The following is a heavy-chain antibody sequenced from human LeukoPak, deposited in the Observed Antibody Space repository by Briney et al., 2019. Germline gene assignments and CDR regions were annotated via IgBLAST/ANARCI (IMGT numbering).Heavy chain of an antibody. Sequence: GGSLRLSCAASGFTFSNYGMSWVRQAPGKGLEWVAFIRYDGSNKYYADSVKGRFTISRDNSKNTLYLQMNSLRAEDTAVYYCAKDLRGSYEHDAFDIWGQGTMVTVSS. CDR2: IRYDGSNK. CDR3: AKDLRGSYEHDAFDI. D-gene: IGHD1-26*01. V-gene: IGHV3-30*02. CDR1: GFTFSNYG. J-gene: IGHJ3*02.